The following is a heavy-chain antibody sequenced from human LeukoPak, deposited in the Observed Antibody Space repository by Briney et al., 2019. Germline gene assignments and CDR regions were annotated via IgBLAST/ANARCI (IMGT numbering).Heavy chain of an antibody. CDR2: ISSSSSYI. J-gene: IGHJ4*02. CDR3: ARDSGYSYGYCGDY. D-gene: IGHD5-18*01. V-gene: IGHV3-21*01. CDR1: GFTFSSYS. Sequence: PGGSLRLSCAPSGFTFSSYSMNWVRQAQGKGLEWVSSISSSSSYIYYANSRKGRFTTPRDNAKNSRYLQMTILRAEHTAVYYCARDSGYSYGYCGDYWGQGTLVTVSS.